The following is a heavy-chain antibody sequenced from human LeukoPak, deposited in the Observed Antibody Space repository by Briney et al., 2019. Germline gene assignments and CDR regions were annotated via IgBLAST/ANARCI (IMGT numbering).Heavy chain of an antibody. CDR3: ATYRSSARAFDY. V-gene: IGHV3-53*01. Sequence: GGSLRLSCAASGFTVSSNYMSWVRQAPGKGLEWVSVIYSGGTAYHADSVKGRFTISRDNSKNTLYLQMNSLRDEDTAVYYCATYRSSARAFDYWGQGTLVTVST. CDR2: IYSGGTA. CDR1: GFTVSSNY. D-gene: IGHD6-13*01. J-gene: IGHJ4*02.